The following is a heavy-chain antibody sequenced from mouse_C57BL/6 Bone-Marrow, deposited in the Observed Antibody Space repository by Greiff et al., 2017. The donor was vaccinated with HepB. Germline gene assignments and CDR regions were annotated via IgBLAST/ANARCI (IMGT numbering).Heavy chain of an antibody. Sequence: QVQLQQSGTELVKPGASVKLSCKASGYTFTSYWMHWVKQRPGQGLEWIGNINPSNGGTNYNEKFKSKATLTVDKSSSTAYMQPSSLTSEDSAVYYCARRDYLLSRAMDYWGQGTSVTVSS. D-gene: IGHD2-10*01. CDR1: GYTFTSYW. CDR2: INPSNGGT. V-gene: IGHV1-53*01. CDR3: ARRDYLLSRAMDY. J-gene: IGHJ4*01.